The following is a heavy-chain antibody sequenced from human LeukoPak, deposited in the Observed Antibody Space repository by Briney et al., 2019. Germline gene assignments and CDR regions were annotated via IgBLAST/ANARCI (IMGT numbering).Heavy chain of an antibody. D-gene: IGHD3-9*01. CDR2: IYIYGKT. V-gene: IGHV3-66*03. J-gene: IGHJ4*02. Sequence: GGSLRLSCAASGFTVSSNFMSWVRLAPGKGLECVSVIYIYGKTFYPESVKGRFAISRDNSKKTLYLQMNSLRPEDTAVYYCAREGGYDILTAYYPLNNWGQGARVTVSS. CDR1: GFTVSSNF. CDR3: AREGGYDILTAYYPLNN.